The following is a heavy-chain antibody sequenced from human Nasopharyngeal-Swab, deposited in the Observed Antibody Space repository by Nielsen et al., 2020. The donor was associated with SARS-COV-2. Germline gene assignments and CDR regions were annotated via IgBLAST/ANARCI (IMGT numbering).Heavy chain of an antibody. CDR3: AKDGGAAAGTRWFDP. Sequence: GGSLRLSCAASGFTFSSYGMHWVRQAPGKGLEWVAVMSYDGSNKYYADSVKGRFTISRDNSKNTLYLQMNSLRAEDTAVYYCAKDGGAAAGTRWFDPWGQGTLVTVSS. CDR2: MSYDGSNK. V-gene: IGHV3-30*18. D-gene: IGHD6-13*01. J-gene: IGHJ5*02. CDR1: GFTFSSYG.